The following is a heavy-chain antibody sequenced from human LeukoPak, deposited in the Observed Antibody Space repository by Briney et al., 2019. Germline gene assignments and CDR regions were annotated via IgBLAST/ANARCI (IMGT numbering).Heavy chain of an antibody. CDR2: IYYNGST. CDR1: GGSISSGGYS. CDR3: ARDGRYYYAFDI. J-gene: IGHJ3*02. D-gene: IGHD1-26*01. V-gene: IGHV4-30-4*07. Sequence: PSQTLSLTCAVSGGSISSGGYSWSWIRQPPGKGLEWIGYIYYNGSTYYNPSLKSRATISVDSSKNQFSLKLSSVTAADTAVYYYARDGRYYYAFDIWGQGTMVTVSS.